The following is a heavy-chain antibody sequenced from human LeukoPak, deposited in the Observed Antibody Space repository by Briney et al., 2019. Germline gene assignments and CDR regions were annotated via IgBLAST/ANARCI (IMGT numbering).Heavy chain of an antibody. J-gene: IGHJ4*02. CDR1: GGTFSSYA. Sequence: ASVKVSCKAPGGTFSSYAISWVRQAPGQGLEWMGGIIPIFGTANYAQKFQGRVTITADESTSTAYMELSSLRSEDTAVYYCASDASGDYVYFDYWGQGNLVTVSS. V-gene: IGHV1-69*13. D-gene: IGHD4-17*01. CDR2: IIPIFGTA. CDR3: ASDASGDYVYFDY.